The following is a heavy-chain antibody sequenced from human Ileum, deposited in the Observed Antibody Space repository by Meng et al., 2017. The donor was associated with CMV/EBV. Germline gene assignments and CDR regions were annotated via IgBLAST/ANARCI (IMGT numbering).Heavy chain of an antibody. CDR1: GASISSSNW. CDR2: VYHSGST. D-gene: IGHD6-6*01. CDR3: ARLLTLAPRPIDY. Sequence: QLQLQESGPGLVKSSETLSLTCTVSGASISSSNWWIWVRQPPGKGLEWIGQVYHSGSTNYNPSLKSRVTISLDKSKSQFSLNLTSVTAADTALYYCARLLTLAPRPIDYWGQGSLVTVSS. V-gene: IGHV4-4*02. J-gene: IGHJ4*02.